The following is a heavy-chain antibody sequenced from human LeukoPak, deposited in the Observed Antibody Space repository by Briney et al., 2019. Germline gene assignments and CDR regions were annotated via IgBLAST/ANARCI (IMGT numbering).Heavy chain of an antibody. CDR3: ARQGGIQLWLRAFDI. D-gene: IGHD5-18*01. Sequence: GESLKISCKASGYSFTNYWIGWVRQVPGRGLEWMGIIYPDDSDTRYSPSFQGQVTISVDKSISTAYLQWSSLKASDTAMYYCARQGGIQLWLRAFDIWGQGTMVTVSS. V-gene: IGHV5-51*01. CDR2: IYPDDSDT. CDR1: GYSFTNYW. J-gene: IGHJ3*02.